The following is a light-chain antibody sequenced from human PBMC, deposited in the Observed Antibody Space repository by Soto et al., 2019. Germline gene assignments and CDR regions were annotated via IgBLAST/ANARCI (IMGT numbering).Light chain of an antibody. J-gene: IGKJ1*01. V-gene: IGKV3D-20*02. CDR1: QSVSSSY. CDR2: GAS. Sequence: EIVLTQSPGTLSLSPGERATLSCRASQSVSSSYLAWYQQKPGQAPRLLIYGASSRATGIPARFSGSGSGTDFTLTISSLEPEDFAVYYCHQRSNWPLTFGQRTKVDIK. CDR3: HQRSNWPLT.